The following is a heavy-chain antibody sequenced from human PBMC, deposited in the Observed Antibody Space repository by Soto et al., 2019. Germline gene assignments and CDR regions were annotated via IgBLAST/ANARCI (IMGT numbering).Heavy chain of an antibody. J-gene: IGHJ4*02. Sequence: EVQLLESGGGFVQPGGSLRLSCAACGFTFSSYAMSWVRQAPGKGLEWVSAISGSGDSTYYADSVKGRFTISRDNSKNTLYLQMNSLRAEDTAVYYCGAHYGDYARFDYWGQGTLVTVSS. D-gene: IGHD4-17*01. CDR1: GFTFSSYA. CDR2: ISGSGDST. CDR3: GAHYGDYARFDY. V-gene: IGHV3-23*01.